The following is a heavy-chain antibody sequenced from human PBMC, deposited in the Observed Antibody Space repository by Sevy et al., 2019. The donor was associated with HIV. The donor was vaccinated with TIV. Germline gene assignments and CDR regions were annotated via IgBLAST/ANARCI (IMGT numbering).Heavy chain of an antibody. Sequence: SETLSLTCTVSGGSISSSSYYWGWIRQPPGKGLEWIGSIYYSGSTYYNPSLKSRVTISVDTSKNQFSLKLSSVTAADTAVYYCARQDAALLWFGEGGIDAFDIWGQRTMVTVSS. CDR1: GGSISSSSYY. V-gene: IGHV4-39*01. CDR2: IYYSGST. J-gene: IGHJ3*02. D-gene: IGHD3-10*01. CDR3: ARQDAALLWFGEGGIDAFDI.